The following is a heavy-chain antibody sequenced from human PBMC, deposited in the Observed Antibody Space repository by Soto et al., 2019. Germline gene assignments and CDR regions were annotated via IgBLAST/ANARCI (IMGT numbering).Heavy chain of an antibody. J-gene: IGHJ4*02. CDR3: AREQAYYYDSSGYYSPWDFDY. D-gene: IGHD3-22*01. CDR2: ISAYNGNT. CDR1: GYTFTSYG. Sequence: ASVKVVCKASGYTFTSYGISWVRQAPGQGLEWMGWISAYNGNTNYAQKLKGRVTMTTDTSTSTAYMELRSLRSDGTAVYYCAREQAYYYDSSGYYSPWDFDYWGQGTLVTVSS. V-gene: IGHV1-18*04.